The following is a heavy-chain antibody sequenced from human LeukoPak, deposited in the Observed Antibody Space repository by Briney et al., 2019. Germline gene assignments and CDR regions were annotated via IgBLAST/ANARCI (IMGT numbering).Heavy chain of an antibody. V-gene: IGHV1-18*01. CDR3: ATYSSSWLFLDY. D-gene: IGHD6-13*01. CDR2: ISAYNGNT. J-gene: IGHJ4*02. CDR1: GYTFTSYG. Sequence: ASVKVSCKASGYTFTSYGISWVRQAPGQGLEWMGWISAYNGNTNYAQKFQGRVTMTEDTSTDTAYMELSSLRSEDTAVYYCATYSSSWLFLDYWGQGTLVTVSS.